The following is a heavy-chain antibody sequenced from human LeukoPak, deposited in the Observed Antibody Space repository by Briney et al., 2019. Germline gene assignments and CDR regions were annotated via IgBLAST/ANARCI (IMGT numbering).Heavy chain of an antibody. V-gene: IGHV3-21*01. CDR3: AREGGYCFGVTCRYFDY. J-gene: IGHJ4*02. D-gene: IGHD2-15*01. CDR2: RDKSSYI. Sequence: PGGSLTLSCGASGYTLTSYSINGLRHSPGKGGGWVTSRDKSSYIYNADSAKSRCTISRDNAKNSLYLQMNSMRAEDTAVFYCAREGGYCFGVTCRYFDYWGQGNLVTVSS. CDR1: GYTLTSYS.